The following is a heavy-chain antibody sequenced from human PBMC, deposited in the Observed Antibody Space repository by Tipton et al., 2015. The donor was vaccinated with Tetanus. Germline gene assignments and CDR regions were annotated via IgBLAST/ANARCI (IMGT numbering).Heavy chain of an antibody. CDR1: GGSLFSGSFY. CDR3: ARQADNWFDP. CDR2: IYYNGNT. Sequence: GSLRLSCTVSGGSLFSGSFYWAWVRQPPGKGLEWIGNIYYNGNTYYLSSLESRVTISTDTSKNQVSLSLRSVTAADTAVYYCARQADNWFDPWGPGTRVTVSS. J-gene: IGHJ5*02. D-gene: IGHD2-15*01. V-gene: IGHV4-39*01.